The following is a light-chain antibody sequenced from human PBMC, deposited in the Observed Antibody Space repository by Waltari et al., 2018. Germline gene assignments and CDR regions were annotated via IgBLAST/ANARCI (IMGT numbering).Light chain of an antibody. CDR3: HQTHSFPRT. Sequence: DIQMTQSPSFLTASVGDRVTISCRASQSVGVNLNWYQQRPEQAPSLLIFGVSSLHGGAPSRFSGSGSETAFSLTIRGLQPEDFATYYCHQTHSFPRTFGQGTKVEIK. J-gene: IGKJ2*02. CDR1: QSVGVN. CDR2: GVS. V-gene: IGKV1-39*01.